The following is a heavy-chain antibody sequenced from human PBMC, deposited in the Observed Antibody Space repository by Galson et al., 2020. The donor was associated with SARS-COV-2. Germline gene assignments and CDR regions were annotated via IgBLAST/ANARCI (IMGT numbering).Heavy chain of an antibody. CDR1: GFTFSSYG. J-gene: IGHJ4*02. D-gene: IGHD3-9*01. Sequence: GESLKISCAASGFTFSSYGMHWVRQAPGKGLEWVAVILYDGSNKYYADSVKGRFTISRDNSKNTLYLQMNSLRAEDTAVYYCASLYDILTGYYNVGGFDYWGQGTLVTVSS. CDR2: ILYDGSNK. CDR3: ASLYDILTGYYNVGGFDY. V-gene: IGHV3-30*03.